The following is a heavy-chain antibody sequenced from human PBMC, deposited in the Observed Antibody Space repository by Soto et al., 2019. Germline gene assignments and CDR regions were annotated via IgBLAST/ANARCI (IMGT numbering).Heavy chain of an antibody. V-gene: IGHV4-31*03. CDR1: GGSISSGGYY. CDR3: ARAGGSYLTFVY. Sequence: PSETLSLTCTVSGGSISSGGYYWSWIRQHPGKGLEWIGYIYYSGSTYYNPSLKSRVTISVDTSKNQFSLKLSSVTAADTAVYYCARAGGSYLTFVYWGQGTLVTVSS. J-gene: IGHJ4*02. CDR2: IYYSGST. D-gene: IGHD1-26*01.